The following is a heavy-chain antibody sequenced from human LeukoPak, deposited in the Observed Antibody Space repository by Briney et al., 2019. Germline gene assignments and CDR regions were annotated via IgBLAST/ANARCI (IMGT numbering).Heavy chain of an antibody. D-gene: IGHD1-1*01. CDR3: ARGGAWKYYFDY. CDR1: GYSISSDYY. V-gene: IGHV4-38-2*01. J-gene: IGHJ4*02. Sequence: PSETLSLTCAVSGYSISSDYYWGWIRQPPGKGLEWIGSIYYSGSTYYNPSLRSRVTISVDTSKNQFSLKLYSVTAADTAVYYCARGGAWKYYFDYWGQGTLVTVSS. CDR2: IYYSGST.